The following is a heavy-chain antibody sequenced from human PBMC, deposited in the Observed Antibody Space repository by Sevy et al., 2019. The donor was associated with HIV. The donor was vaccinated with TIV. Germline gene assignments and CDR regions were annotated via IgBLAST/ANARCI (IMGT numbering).Heavy chain of an antibody. CDR2: IHYSGRT. Sequence: SETLSLTCTVSGGSITTYYWSWNRQPPGKGLEWIGYIHYSGRTNYSPALKSRLTISVDTSKNQFSLKLTSVTAADTAVYYCAREATGAFDYWGQGTLVTVSS. V-gene: IGHV4-59*01. D-gene: IGHD5-12*01. CDR1: GGSITTYY. CDR3: AREATGAFDY. J-gene: IGHJ4*02.